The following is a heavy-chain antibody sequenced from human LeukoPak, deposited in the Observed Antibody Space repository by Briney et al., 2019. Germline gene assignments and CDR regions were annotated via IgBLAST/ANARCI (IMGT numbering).Heavy chain of an antibody. CDR2: IRSDGTNK. D-gene: IGHD3-10*01. CDR1: GFTFNSDG. J-gene: IGHJ4*02. Sequence: GGSLRLSWAASGFTFNSDGMYWVRQAPGKGLEWVAFIRSDGTNKYYADSVRGRFTFSRDNSKNTLYLQMNSLRAEDTAVYYCARGRGPVNYWGQGTLVTVSS. V-gene: IGHV3-30*02. CDR3: ARGRGPVNY.